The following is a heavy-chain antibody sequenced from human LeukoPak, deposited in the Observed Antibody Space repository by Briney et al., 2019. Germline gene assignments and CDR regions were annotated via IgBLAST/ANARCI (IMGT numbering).Heavy chain of an antibody. CDR2: IRYDGSNK. V-gene: IGHV3-30*02. D-gene: IGHD2-21*01. J-gene: IGHJ1*01. Sequence: GGSLRLSCAASGFTFSSYGMHWVRQAPGKGLEWVAVIRYDGSNKYYADSVKGRFTISRDNSKNTLYLQMNSLRAEDTAVYYCAKDRLAYCGGDCYSWYFQHWGQGTLVTVSS. CDR3: AKDRLAYCGGDCYSWYFQH. CDR1: GFTFSSYG.